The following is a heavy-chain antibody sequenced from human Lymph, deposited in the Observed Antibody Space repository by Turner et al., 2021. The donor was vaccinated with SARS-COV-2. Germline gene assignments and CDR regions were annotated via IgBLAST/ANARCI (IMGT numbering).Heavy chain of an antibody. CDR1: GGSISSSNW. D-gene: IGHD2-15*01. Sequence: VQPPGLGPGPGKPFGNLSPTRAFPGGSISSSNWWSWVRQPPGKGPEWIGEIYHSGSTNYNPSLKSRVTISVDKSKNQFSLKLSSVTAADTAVYYCATKYCSGGRCSYFDYWGQGTLVTVSS. V-gene: IGHV4-4*02. CDR2: IYHSGST. J-gene: IGHJ4*02. CDR3: ATKYCSGGRCSYFDY.